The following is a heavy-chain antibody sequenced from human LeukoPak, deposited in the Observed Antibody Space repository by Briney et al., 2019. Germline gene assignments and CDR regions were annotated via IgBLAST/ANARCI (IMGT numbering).Heavy chain of an antibody. CDR3: AKDRVSVYYYDSSGYYYFDY. V-gene: IGHV3-23*01. Sequence: PGRSLRLSCAASGFTFDDYAMHWVRQAPGKGLEWVSGISGSGGSTYYADSVKGRFTISRDNSKNTLYLQMNSLRAEDTAVYYCAKDRVSVYYYDSSGYYYFDYWGQGTLVTVSS. D-gene: IGHD3-22*01. CDR1: GFTFDDYA. CDR2: ISGSGGST. J-gene: IGHJ4*02.